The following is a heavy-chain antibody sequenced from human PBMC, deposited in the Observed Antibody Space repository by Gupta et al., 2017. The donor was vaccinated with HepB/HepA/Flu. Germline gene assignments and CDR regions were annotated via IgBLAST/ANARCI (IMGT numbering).Heavy chain of an antibody. CDR3: AKDRVTMIRSYYYGMDV. Sequence: QVQLVESGGGVVQPGRSLRLSCAASGFTFSSYGMHWVRQAPGKGLEWVAVISYDGSNKYYADSVKGRFTISRDNSKNTLYLQMNSLRAEDTAVYYCAKDRVTMIRSYYYGMDVWGQGTTVTVSS. CDR2: ISYDGSNK. D-gene: IGHD3-22*01. J-gene: IGHJ6*02. V-gene: IGHV3-30*18. CDR1: GFTFSSYG.